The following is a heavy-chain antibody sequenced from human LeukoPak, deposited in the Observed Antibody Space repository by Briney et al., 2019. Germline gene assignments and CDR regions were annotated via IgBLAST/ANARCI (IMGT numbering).Heavy chain of an antibody. CDR3: ARGGPEWELPNDAFDI. J-gene: IGHJ3*02. D-gene: IGHD1-26*01. V-gene: IGHV1-2*04. Sequence: ASVKVSCKASGYTFTGYYMHWVRQAPGQGLEWMGWINPNSGGTNYAQKFQGWVTMTRDTSISTAYMELSRLRSDDTAVYYCARGGPEWELPNDAFDIWGQGTMVTVSS. CDR1: GYTFTGYY. CDR2: INPNSGGT.